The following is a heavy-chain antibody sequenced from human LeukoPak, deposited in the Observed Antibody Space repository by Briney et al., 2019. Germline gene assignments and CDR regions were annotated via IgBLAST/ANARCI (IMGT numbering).Heavy chain of an antibody. V-gene: IGHV3-23*01. CDR3: AKRGVVIRVVLVGFHREAYYFDS. CDR2: LSGSGGVT. CDR1: GIALSNYG. J-gene: IGHJ4*02. D-gene: IGHD3-10*01. Sequence: GGSLRLSCRVSGIALSNYGMSWVRQAPGKGLEWVAGLSGSGGVTKYADSVKGRFTISRDNSKNTLFLQMNSLRAEDTAVYFCAKRGVVIRVVLVGFHREAYYFDSWGQGALVTVSS.